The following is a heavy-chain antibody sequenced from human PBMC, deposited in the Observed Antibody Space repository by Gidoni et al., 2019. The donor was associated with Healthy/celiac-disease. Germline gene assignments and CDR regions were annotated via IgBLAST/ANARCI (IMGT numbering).Heavy chain of an antibody. CDR3: ARDLLITYYYDSSGSCVFDY. V-gene: IGHV1-18*01. D-gene: IGHD3-22*01. J-gene: IGHJ4*02. CDR2: ISAYNGNT. CDR1: GYTFTSYG. Sequence: ASGYTFTSYGISWVRQAPGQGLEWMGWISAYNGNTNYAQKLQGRVTMTTDTSTSTAYMELRSLRSDDTAVYYCARDLLITYYYDSSGSCVFDYWGQGTLVTVSS.